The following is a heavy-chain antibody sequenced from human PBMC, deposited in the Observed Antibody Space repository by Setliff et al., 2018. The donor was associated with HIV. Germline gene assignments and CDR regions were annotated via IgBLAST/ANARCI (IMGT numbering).Heavy chain of an antibody. CDR1: GGSLSGNH. J-gene: IGHJ4*02. Sequence: SETLSLTCTLYGGSLSGNHWSWIRQSPGNGLEWIGEVLYNGGTRYNPSLENRVSMSVDTSKNQFSLKLRSVTAADTAVYWCAREDSSYHYFVSWGQGMLVTVSS. V-gene: IGHV4-34*12. D-gene: IGHD3-22*01. CDR2: VLYNGGT. CDR3: AREDSSYHYFVS.